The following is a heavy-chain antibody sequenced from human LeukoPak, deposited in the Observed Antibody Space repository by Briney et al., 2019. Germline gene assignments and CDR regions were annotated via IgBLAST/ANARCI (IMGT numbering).Heavy chain of an antibody. J-gene: IGHJ5*02. V-gene: IGHV4-59*01. CDR3: ARGRPYNSGVPPWFDP. Sequence: SETLSLTCTVPGDSISTYYWSWLRQPPGKGLEWIGYIYYRVTSYYNPSLKSRVTMSVDMSTRQLSLKLSCLAAADTALTSYARGRPYNSGVPPWFDPWGQGTLVTVSS. D-gene: IGHD6-19*01. CDR2: IYYRVTS. CDR1: GDSISTYY.